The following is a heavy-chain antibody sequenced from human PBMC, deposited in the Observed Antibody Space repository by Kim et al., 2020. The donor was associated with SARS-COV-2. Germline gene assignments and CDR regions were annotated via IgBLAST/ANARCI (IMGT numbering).Heavy chain of an antibody. D-gene: IGHD6-13*01. CDR2: ISYDGSNK. Sequence: GGSLRLSCGASGFTFSSNAMYWVRQAPGKGLEWVTVISYDGSNKYYADSVKGRFTISRDNSKNTLYLQMNSLRVEDTAVYYCARDESGSSWYGPDYWGQGTLVSVSS. CDR1: GFTFSSNA. V-gene: IGHV3-30*04. CDR3: ARDESGSSWYGPDY. J-gene: IGHJ4*02.